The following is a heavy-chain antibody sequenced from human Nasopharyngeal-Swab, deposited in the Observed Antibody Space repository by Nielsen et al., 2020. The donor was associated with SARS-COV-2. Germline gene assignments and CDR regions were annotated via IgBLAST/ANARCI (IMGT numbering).Heavy chain of an antibody. V-gene: IGHV3-53*01. J-gene: IGHJ2*01. D-gene: IGHD1-26*01. CDR3: ASRGAANDPSTRDLPYSRRTFDL. CDR1: GIAVSSSY. Sequence: GGSLRLSCAPSGIAVSSSYMSWVRQAPGKGLEWVSTIHSDGNTYFADSVRGRFSSYRDNYRNTLSLEMNSLKAEDTAVYYCASRGAANDPSTRDLPYSRRTFDLWGRGTLVTVSS. CDR2: IHSDGNT.